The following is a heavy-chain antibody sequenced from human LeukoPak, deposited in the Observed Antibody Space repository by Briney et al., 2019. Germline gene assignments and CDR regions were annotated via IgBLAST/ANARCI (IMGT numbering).Heavy chain of an antibody. J-gene: IGHJ2*01. D-gene: IGHD6-13*01. CDR2: IKSKTEGGTT. CDR3: TTEGRKIRDSSSWTGWLYFDL. V-gene: IGHV3-15*01. CDR1: VFTFSNAW. Sequence: GGSLRLSCAVSVFTFSNAWLSGVPHSPGKGLEGGGRIKSKTEGGTTDHAPPVNGRFTLSGDDSKNMLYMQMNSLKNEDTAVYYCTTEGRKIRDSSSWTGWLYFDLWGRGTLVTVSS.